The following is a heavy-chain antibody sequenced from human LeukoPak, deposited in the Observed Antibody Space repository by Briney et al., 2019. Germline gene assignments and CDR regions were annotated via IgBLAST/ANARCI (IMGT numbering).Heavy chain of an antibody. Sequence: SETLSLTCTVSGGSISSYYWSWIRQPPGKGLEWIGYIYYSGSTNYNPSLKSRVTISVDTSKNQFSLKLSSVTAADTAVYYCARDGYYYGSGSYYVYDAFDIWGQGTMVTVSS. CDR2: IYYSGST. D-gene: IGHD3-10*01. J-gene: IGHJ3*02. CDR1: GGSISSYY. V-gene: IGHV4-59*01. CDR3: ARDGYYYGSGSYYVYDAFDI.